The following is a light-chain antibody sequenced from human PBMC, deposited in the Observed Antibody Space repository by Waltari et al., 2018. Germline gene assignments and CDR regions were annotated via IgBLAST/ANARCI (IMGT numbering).Light chain of an antibody. CDR1: ESISTW. V-gene: IGKV1-5*03. J-gene: IGKJ2*01. CDR2: KAS. CDR3: QQYSNYYT. Sequence: DIQMTQSPSTLSASVGATVTFTDRASESISTWLAWYQQRPGKAPKLLIYKASYLETGVPSRFSGSGSGTEFILTISSLRPDDSATYYCQQYSNYYTFGQGTKLEIK.